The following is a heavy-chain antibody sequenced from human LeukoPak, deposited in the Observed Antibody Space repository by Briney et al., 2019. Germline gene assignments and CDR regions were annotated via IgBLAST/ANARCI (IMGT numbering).Heavy chain of an antibody. Sequence: GGSLRLSCAASGFTFSSYWMSWVRRAPGKGLGWVANIKQDGSEKYYVDSVKGRFTISRDNAKNSLYLQMNSLRAEDTAVYYCARDSRSWYGEYYYGMDVWGQGTTVTVSS. V-gene: IGHV3-7*01. CDR2: IKQDGSEK. J-gene: IGHJ6*02. CDR1: GFTFSSYW. D-gene: IGHD6-13*01. CDR3: ARDSRSWYGEYYYGMDV.